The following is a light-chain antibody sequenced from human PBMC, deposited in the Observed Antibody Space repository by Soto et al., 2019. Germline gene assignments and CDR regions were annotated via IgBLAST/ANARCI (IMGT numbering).Light chain of an antibody. Sequence: QSVLTQPPSASGSPGQSVTISCTGTSSDVGGYNYVSWYQQHPGKAPKLMIYEVSKRPSGVPDRFSGSKSGNTASLTVSGLQAEDEADYYCSSYAGSNNXPYVFGTGTKVTVL. CDR1: SSDVGGYNY. CDR3: SSYAGSNNXPYV. CDR2: EVS. V-gene: IGLV2-8*01. J-gene: IGLJ1*01.